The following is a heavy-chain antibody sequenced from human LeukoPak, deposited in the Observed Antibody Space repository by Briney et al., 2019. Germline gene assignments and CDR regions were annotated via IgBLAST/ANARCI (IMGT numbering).Heavy chain of an antibody. CDR2: IIPIFGTA. V-gene: IGHV1-69*13. CDR3: ARDRRRGGYYGMDV. J-gene: IGHJ6*02. Sequence: SVKVSCKASGGTFISYAISWVRQAPGQGLEWMGGIIPIFGTANYAQKFQGRVTITADESTSTAYMELSSLRSEDTAVYYCARDRRRGGYYGMDVWGQGTTVTVSS. D-gene: IGHD2-15*01. CDR1: GGTFISYA.